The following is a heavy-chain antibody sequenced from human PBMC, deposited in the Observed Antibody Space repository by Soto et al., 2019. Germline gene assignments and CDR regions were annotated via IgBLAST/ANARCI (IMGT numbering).Heavy chain of an antibody. CDR2: ISGSGGST. V-gene: IGHV3-23*01. J-gene: IGHJ4*02. CDR3: ENERSIVGATTAFDY. CDR1: GFTFSTYT. Sequence: HPGGSLRLSCAASGFTFSTYTMNWVRQAPGKGLEWVSAISGSGGSTYYADSVKGRFTISRDNSKNTLYLQMNSLRAEETAVYYCENERSIVGATTAFDYWGQGTLVTVSS. D-gene: IGHD1-26*01.